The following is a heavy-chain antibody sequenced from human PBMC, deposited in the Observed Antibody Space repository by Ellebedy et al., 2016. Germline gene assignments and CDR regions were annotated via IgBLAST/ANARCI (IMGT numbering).Heavy chain of an antibody. J-gene: IGHJ5*02. D-gene: IGHD3-10*01. CDR2: ISAYNGNT. V-gene: IGHV1-18*01. CDR1: GYTFTSYD. Sequence: ASVKVSCXASGYTFTSYDINWVRQATGQGLEWMGWISAYNGNTNYAQKLQGRVTMTTDTSTSTAYMELRSLRSDDTAVYYCARRVGSGSYYWFDPWGQGTLVTVSS. CDR3: ARRVGSGSYYWFDP.